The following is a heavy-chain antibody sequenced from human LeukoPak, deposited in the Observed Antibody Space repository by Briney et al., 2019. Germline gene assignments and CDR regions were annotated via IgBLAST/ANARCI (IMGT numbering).Heavy chain of an antibody. CDR1: GFTFSSYS. CDR2: ISSSSSYI. D-gene: IGHD3-10*01. V-gene: IGHV3-21*01. CDR3: ARAGEEWKWFGEFIDAFDI. Sequence: GGSLRLSCAASGFTFSSYSMNWVRQAPGKGLEWVSSISSSSSYIYYADSVKGRFTISRDNAKNSLYLQMNSLRAEDTAVYYCARAGEEWKWFGEFIDAFDIWGQGTMVTVSS. J-gene: IGHJ3*02.